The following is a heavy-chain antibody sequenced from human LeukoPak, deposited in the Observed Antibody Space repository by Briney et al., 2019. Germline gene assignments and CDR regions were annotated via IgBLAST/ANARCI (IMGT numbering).Heavy chain of an antibody. CDR2: IIPILGIA. CDR3: ARGGSYYGSGKDWFDP. CDR1: GGTFSSYA. Sequence: SVKVSFKASGGTFSSYAISWVRQAPGQGLEWMGRIIPILGIANYAQKFQGRVTITADKSTSTAYMELSSLRSEDTAVYYCARGGSYYGSGKDWFDPWGQGTLVTVSS. V-gene: IGHV1-69*04. D-gene: IGHD3-10*01. J-gene: IGHJ5*02.